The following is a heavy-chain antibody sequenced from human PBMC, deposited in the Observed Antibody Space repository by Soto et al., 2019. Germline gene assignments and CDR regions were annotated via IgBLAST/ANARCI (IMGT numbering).Heavy chain of an antibody. CDR1: GGTFSSHS. J-gene: IGHJ4*02. Sequence: VQLMQSGAEVKQPGSSVKVSCKASGGTFSSHSINWVRQAPGQGLEWMGGIITLFGTANYAQNFQGRVTSTADQSTSTAYMDLNRLRSDDTAVYYCAREVGYGDFSAALLDWGQGTLVTVSS. D-gene: IGHD4-17*01. CDR3: AREVGYGDFSAALLD. CDR2: IITLFGTA. V-gene: IGHV1-69*01.